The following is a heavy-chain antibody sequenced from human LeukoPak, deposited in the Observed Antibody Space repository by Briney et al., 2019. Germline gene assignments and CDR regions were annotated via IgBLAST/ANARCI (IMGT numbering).Heavy chain of an antibody. V-gene: IGHV3-64*01. Sequence: GGSLRLSCAASGFTFSSYAMHWVRQAPGKGLEYVSAISIHGGDTYYANSVKGRFTISRDNSKNTLYLQMGSLRAEDMAVYYCARVLMDASGYYDYWGQGTLVTVSS. CDR2: ISIHGGDT. CDR1: GFTFSSYA. J-gene: IGHJ4*02. CDR3: ARVLMDASGYYDY. D-gene: IGHD3-22*01.